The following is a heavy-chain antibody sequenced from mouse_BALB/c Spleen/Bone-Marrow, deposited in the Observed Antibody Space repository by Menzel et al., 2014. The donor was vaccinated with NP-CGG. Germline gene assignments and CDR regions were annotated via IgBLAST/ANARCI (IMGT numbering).Heavy chain of an antibody. V-gene: IGHV2-6-4*01. CDR3: ARFITTGTMDY. Sequence: VQLQQSGPGQVAPSQRLSIPCTVSGFSLSRYNVHWVRPPPGKGLEWLGVIWGGGNTDYNSGLKSRLNISKDNSKSQVFLKLNSLQTDDTAMYYCARFITTGTMDYWGQGTSVTVSS. D-gene: IGHD1-1*01. CDR1: GFSLSRYN. CDR2: IWGGGNT. J-gene: IGHJ4*01.